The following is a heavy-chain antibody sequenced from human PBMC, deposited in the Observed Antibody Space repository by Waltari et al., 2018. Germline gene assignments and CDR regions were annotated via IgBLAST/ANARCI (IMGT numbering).Heavy chain of an antibody. CDR3: ARENYNGAAGDY. Sequence: EVQLVESGGGLVQPGGSLRLSCATAGFRSSDPWMSWVRQAPGEGLEWLANIRYDGGVKDIVDSVKGRFTVSRDNAENSLFLHMNSLRVEDTAVYYCARENYNGAAGDYWGQGTLVTVSS. D-gene: IGHD6-13*01. V-gene: IGHV3-7*01. CDR1: GFRSSDPW. J-gene: IGHJ4*02. CDR2: IRYDGGVK.